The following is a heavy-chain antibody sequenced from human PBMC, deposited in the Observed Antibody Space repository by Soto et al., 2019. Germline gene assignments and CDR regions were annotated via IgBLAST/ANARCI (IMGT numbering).Heavy chain of an antibody. J-gene: IGHJ4*02. CDR3: ARVSPPYSGYDSALDY. CDR2: IIPILGIA. Sequence: QVQLVQSGAEVKKPGSSVKVSCKASGGTFSSYTISWVRQAPGQGLEWMGRIIPILGIANYAQKFQGRVTITADKSTSTAYMELSSLRSEDTAVYYCARVSPPYSGYDSALDYWGQGTLVTVSS. D-gene: IGHD5-12*01. CDR1: GGTFSSYT. V-gene: IGHV1-69*02.